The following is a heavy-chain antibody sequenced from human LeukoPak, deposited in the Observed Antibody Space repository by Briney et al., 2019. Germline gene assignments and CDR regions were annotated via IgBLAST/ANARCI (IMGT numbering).Heavy chain of an antibody. Sequence: GGSLRLSCAASGFSFSAYPMGWVRQAPGKGLQWLSGISASGDVTFHADRVKGRFTISRDNSKNTLYLQMNSLRAEDTAVYYCAKPQLGSSSWYTGGYFQHWGQGTLVTVSS. CDR3: AKPQLGSSSWYTGGYFQH. J-gene: IGHJ1*01. V-gene: IGHV3-23*01. D-gene: IGHD6-13*01. CDR2: ISASGDVT. CDR1: GFSFSAYP.